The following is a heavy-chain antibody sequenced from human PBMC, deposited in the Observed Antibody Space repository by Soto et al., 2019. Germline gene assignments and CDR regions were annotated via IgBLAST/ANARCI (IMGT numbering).Heavy chain of an antibody. CDR1: GGSISSYY. J-gene: IGHJ4*02. V-gene: IGHV4-59*08. D-gene: IGHD3-10*01. CDR3: ARLWFGELSAAFDY. Sequence: PSETLSLTCTVSGGSISSYYWSWIRQPPGKGLEWIGYIYYSGSTNYNPSLKSRVTISVDTSKNQFSLKLSSVTAADTAVYYCARLWFGELSAAFDYWGQGTLVTVSS. CDR2: IYYSGST.